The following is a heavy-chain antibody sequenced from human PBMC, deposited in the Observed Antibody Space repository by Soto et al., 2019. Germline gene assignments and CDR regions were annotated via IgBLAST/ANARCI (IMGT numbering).Heavy chain of an antibody. CDR3: SRDPLPPDY. J-gene: IGHJ4*02. Sequence: QVQLVQSGAEVKKPGASVKVSCKASCYTFASYAISWMRHAPGQGLEWMGWISAYNCNTNYAQKLKGRVTMTTDTSTIKAYMELRSLRADDTAVYYWSRDPLPPDYWGQGTLVTVSS. CDR1: CYTFASYA. CDR2: ISAYNCNT. V-gene: IGHV1-18*01.